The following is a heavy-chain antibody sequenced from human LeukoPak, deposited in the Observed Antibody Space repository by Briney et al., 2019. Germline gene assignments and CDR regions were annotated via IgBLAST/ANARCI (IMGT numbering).Heavy chain of an antibody. J-gene: IGHJ4*02. Sequence: PGGSLRLSCAVSGITLSNYGMSWVRQAPGKGLEWVAGISDSGGRTNYADSVKGRFTISRDNPKNTLYLQMNSLRAEGTAVYFCAKRGVVIRVILVGFQKEAYYFDSWGQGALVTVSS. CDR1: GITLSNYG. D-gene: IGHD3-22*01. CDR3: AKRGVVIRVILVGFQKEAYYFDS. V-gene: IGHV3-23*01. CDR2: ISDSGGRT.